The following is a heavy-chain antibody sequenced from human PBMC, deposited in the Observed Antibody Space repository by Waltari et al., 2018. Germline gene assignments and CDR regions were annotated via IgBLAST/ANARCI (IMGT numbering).Heavy chain of an antibody. CDR1: GYTFSGYY. V-gene: IGHV1-2*02. J-gene: IGHJ6*03. CDR2: INPNSGGT. Sequence: QVQLVQSGAEVKKPGASVKVSCKASGYTFSGYYMHWVRQAPGQGLEWMGWINPNSGGTNHAQKFQGRVTMTRDTSINNTADMELSRLTSDDTAVYYCARGDWNRDYFYMDVWGRGTTVTISS. CDR3: ARGDWNRDYFYMDV. D-gene: IGHD1-1*01.